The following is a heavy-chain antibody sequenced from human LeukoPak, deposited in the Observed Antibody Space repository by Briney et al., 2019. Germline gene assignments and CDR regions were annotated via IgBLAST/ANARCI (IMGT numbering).Heavy chain of an antibody. V-gene: IGHV3-48*04. CDR3: ARDLAAGTLSNGNGY. D-gene: IGHD6-13*01. J-gene: IGHJ4*02. CDR1: GFSFSSYS. Sequence: GGSLRLSCAASGFSFSSYSMNWVRQAPGKGLEWVSFISSSSTTIYSADSVKGRFTISRDNAKNSLYLQMNSLRAEDTAVYYCARDLAAGTLSNGNGYWGQGTLVTVSS. CDR2: ISSSSTTI.